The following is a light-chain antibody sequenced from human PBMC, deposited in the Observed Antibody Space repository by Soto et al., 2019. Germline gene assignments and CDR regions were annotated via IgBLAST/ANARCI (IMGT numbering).Light chain of an antibody. CDR1: QSISSY. J-gene: IGKJ1*01. V-gene: IGKV1-39*01. Sequence: DIQMTQSPSSLSASVVDRVTITCRASQSISSYLNWYQQKPGKAPKLLIYAASSLQSGVPSRFSGSGSGTDFTLTISSLKPEDFATYYCLQLNTYPWTFGQGTNVDI. CDR3: LQLNTYPWT. CDR2: AAS.